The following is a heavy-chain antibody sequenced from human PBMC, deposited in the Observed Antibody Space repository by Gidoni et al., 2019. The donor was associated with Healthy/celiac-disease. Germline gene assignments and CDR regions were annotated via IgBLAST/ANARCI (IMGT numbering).Heavy chain of an antibody. CDR1: GGSISSGSYY. CDR3: ARSSGLGYNWFDP. J-gene: IGHJ5*02. V-gene: IGHV4-61*02. Sequence: QVQLQESGPGLVKPSQTLSLTCTVSGGSISSGSYYWSWIRQPAGKGREWIGRIYTSGSTNYNPSLKSRVTISVDTSKNQFSLKLSSVTAADTAVYYCARSSGLGYNWFDPWGQGTLVTVSS. CDR2: IYTSGST. D-gene: IGHD6-19*01.